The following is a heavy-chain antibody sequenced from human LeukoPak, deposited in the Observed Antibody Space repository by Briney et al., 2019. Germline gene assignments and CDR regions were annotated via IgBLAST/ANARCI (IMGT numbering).Heavy chain of an antibody. Sequence: SETLSLTCAVYGGSFSGYYWSWIRQPPGKGLEWIGEINHSGSTDYNPSLKSRVTISVDTSKNQFSLKLSSVTAADTAVYYCAYSSAFQQHWGQGTLVTVSS. CDR2: INHSGST. CDR3: AYSSAFQQH. J-gene: IGHJ1*01. CDR1: GGSFSGYY. V-gene: IGHV4-34*01. D-gene: IGHD3-22*01.